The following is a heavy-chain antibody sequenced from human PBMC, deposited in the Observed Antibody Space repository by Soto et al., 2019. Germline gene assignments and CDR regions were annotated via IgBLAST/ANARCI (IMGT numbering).Heavy chain of an antibody. Sequence: ASVKVSCKASGYTFTGYYMHWVRQAPGQGLEWMGWINPNSGGTNYAQKFQGRVTMTRDTSISTAYMELSRLRSDDTAVYYCAREILTITMLVAPYGMDVWGPGTTVTVSS. CDR2: INPNSGGT. CDR1: GYTFTGYY. J-gene: IGHJ6*02. CDR3: AREILTITMLVAPYGMDV. D-gene: IGHD3-22*01. V-gene: IGHV1-2*02.